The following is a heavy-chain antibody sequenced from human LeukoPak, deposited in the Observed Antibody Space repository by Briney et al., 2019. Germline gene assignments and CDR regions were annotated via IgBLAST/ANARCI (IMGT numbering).Heavy chain of an antibody. D-gene: IGHD2-15*01. V-gene: IGHV4-30-2*01. CDR3: ARDLGTGGMSHPYYFDY. Sequence: SETLSLTCAVSGGSISSGGYSWSWIRQPPGKGLEWIGYIYHSGSTYYNPSLKSRVTISVDTSKSQFSLKLSSVTAADTAVYYCARDLGTGGMSHPYYFDYWGQGTLVTVSS. CDR2: IYHSGST. CDR1: GGSISSGGYS. J-gene: IGHJ4*02.